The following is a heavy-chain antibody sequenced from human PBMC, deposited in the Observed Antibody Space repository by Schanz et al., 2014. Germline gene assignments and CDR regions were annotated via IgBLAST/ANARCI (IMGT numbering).Heavy chain of an antibody. CDR2: ISGSGGDT. CDR1: GFTFSSYA. J-gene: IGHJ4*02. D-gene: IGHD3-10*01. CDR3: AKTLGGAGLTLYFDH. Sequence: EVQLLESGGGLVQPGGSLRLSCAASGFTFSSYAMSWVRQAPGKGLEWVSAISGSGGDTYYADSVRGRFTISRDNFKNRLYLQMNSLRLEDTAIYYCAKTLGGAGLTLYFDHWGQGSLVTVSS. V-gene: IGHV3-23*01.